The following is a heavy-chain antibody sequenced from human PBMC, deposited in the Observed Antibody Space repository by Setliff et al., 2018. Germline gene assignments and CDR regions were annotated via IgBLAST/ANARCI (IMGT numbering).Heavy chain of an antibody. CDR2: IYHSGST. D-gene: IGHD2-8*02. J-gene: IGHJ4*02. CDR1: GYSISSGYY. Sequence: PSETLSLTCAVSGYSISSGYYWGWIRQPPGKGLEWIGSIYHSGSTYYNPSLKSRVTISVDTSKNQFSLKLSSLTAADTAVYYCTVYNTGSSKDHYWGQGTPVTVSS. V-gene: IGHV4-38-2*01. CDR3: TVYNTGSSKDHY.